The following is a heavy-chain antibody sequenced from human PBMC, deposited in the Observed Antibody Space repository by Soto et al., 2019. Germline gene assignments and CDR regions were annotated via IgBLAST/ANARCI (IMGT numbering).Heavy chain of an antibody. CDR1: GFTFSSYG. D-gene: IGHD6-19*01. V-gene: IGHV3-33*01. CDR2: IWYDGSNK. Sequence: QVQLVESGGRVVQPGRSLRLSCAASGFTFSSYGMHWVRQAPGKRLEWVAVIWYDGSNKYYADSVKGRFTISRDNSKNTLYQQMISLRAEDTAVYYCARVAVEVVSLEGMDVWGQGTTVTVSS. CDR3: ARVAVEVVSLEGMDV. J-gene: IGHJ6*02.